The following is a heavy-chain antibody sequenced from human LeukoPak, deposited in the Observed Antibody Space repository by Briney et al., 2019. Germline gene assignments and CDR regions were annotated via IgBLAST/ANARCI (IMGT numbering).Heavy chain of an antibody. J-gene: IGHJ4*02. Sequence: GSLRLSCAASGFTFSDYYMSWIRQAPGKGLEWVSYISSSGSTIYYADSVKGRFTISRDNSKNTLYLQMNSLRAEDTAVYYCASYCSSTSCFIDYWGQGTLVTVSS. D-gene: IGHD2-2*01. V-gene: IGHV3-11*01. CDR1: GFTFSDYY. CDR3: ASYCSSTSCFIDY. CDR2: ISSSGSTI.